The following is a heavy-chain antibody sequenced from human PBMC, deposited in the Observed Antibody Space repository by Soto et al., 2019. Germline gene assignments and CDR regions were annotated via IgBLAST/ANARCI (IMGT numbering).Heavy chain of an antibody. J-gene: IGHJ4*02. Sequence: SETLSLTCTVSGDSISNDFYSWGWIRQPPGKGLEWIGTVYYSGSAFYNPSLKSRVTISLDRSKNQFSLKLSSVTAADTAVYYCARAGDSSGPVALGYWGQGTLVTVSS. CDR1: GDSISNDFYS. D-gene: IGHD6-19*01. CDR3: ARAGDSSGPVALGY. CDR2: VYYSGSA. V-gene: IGHV4-39*07.